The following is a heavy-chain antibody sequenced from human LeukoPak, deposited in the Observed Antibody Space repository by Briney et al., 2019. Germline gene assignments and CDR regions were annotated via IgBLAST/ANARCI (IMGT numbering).Heavy chain of an antibody. CDR1: GFTFSSYA. V-gene: IGHV3-23*01. CDR2: ISGSGGST. CDR3: AKVLTGYYYDSSGYSS. Sequence: GALRLSCAASGFTFSSYAMSWVRQAPGKGLEWVSAISGSGGSTYYADSVKSRFTISRDNSKNTLYLQMNSLRAEDTAVYYCAKVLTGYYYDSSGYSSWGQGTLVTVSS. D-gene: IGHD3-22*01. J-gene: IGHJ4*02.